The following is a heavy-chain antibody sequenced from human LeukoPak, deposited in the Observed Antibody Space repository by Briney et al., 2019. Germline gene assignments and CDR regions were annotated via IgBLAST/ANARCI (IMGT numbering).Heavy chain of an antibody. CDR1: GGTFSSYA. J-gene: IGHJ4*02. CDR3: ARASDYDSSGQMDY. D-gene: IGHD3-22*01. CDR2: IIPIFGTA. V-gene: IGHV1-69*05. Sequence: GSSVKASCKASGGTFSSYAISWVRQAPGQGLEWMGRIIPIFGTANYAQKFQGRVTITTDESTSTAYMELSSLRSEDTAVYYCARASDYDSSGQMDYWGQGTLVTVSS.